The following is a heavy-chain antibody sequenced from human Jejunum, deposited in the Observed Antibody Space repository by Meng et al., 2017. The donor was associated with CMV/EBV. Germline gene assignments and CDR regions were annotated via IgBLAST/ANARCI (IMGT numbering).Heavy chain of an antibody. CDR3: VRDGTWGH. D-gene: IGHD3-16*01. Sequence: SALSVGTVSSTNATWRWIRPSPSGGLGWLGRTCCRSKWYNDYAVSVKSRITINPDTSKNQFSLQLNSVTPEDTAVYYCVRDGTWGHWGQGTLVTVSS. CDR1: VGTVSSTNAT. J-gene: IGHJ4*02. V-gene: IGHV6-1*01. CDR2: TCCRSKWYN.